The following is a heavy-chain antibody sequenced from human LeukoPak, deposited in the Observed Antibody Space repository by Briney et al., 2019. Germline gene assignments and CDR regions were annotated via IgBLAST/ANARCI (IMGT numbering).Heavy chain of an antibody. Sequence: SETLSLICTVSGGSLNGYYWGWIRQPPGKGLECIGYIHSSEGTARNASLKSRLTISLDTSKNQFSLTLSSVTASDTAVYYCARHVYGEGMVVWGKGTTVTVSS. CDR3: ARHVYGEGMVV. V-gene: IGHV4-59*08. J-gene: IGHJ6*04. CDR2: IHSSEGT. CDR1: GGSLNGYY. D-gene: IGHD4-17*01.